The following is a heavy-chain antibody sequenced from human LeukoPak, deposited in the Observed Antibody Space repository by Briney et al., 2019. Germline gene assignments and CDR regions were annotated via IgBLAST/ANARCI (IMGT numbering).Heavy chain of an antibody. CDR3: AKLKGGIAARPFDY. Sequence: GGSLRLSCAASGFTFSDYYMSWIRQAPGKGLEWVSYISSSGSTIYYADSVKGRFTISRDNSKNTLYLQMNSLRAEDTAVYYCAKLKGGIAARPFDYWGQGTLVTVSS. V-gene: IGHV3-11*01. D-gene: IGHD6-6*01. CDR1: GFTFSDYY. CDR2: ISSSGSTI. J-gene: IGHJ4*02.